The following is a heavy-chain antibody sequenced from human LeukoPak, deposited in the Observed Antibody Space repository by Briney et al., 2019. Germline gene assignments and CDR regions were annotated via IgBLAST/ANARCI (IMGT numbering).Heavy chain of an antibody. CDR2: INYDGSRT. D-gene: IGHD6-13*01. V-gene: IGHV3-74*01. CDR3: ARGLLAAAGIDY. J-gene: IGHJ4*02. CDR1: GFSFSSDW. Sequence: GGSLRLSCAASGFSFSSDWMHWVRQAPGKGLVWVSRINYDGSRTNYADSVRGRFTISRDNAKNTLYLQMSSLRAEDTAVYYCARGLLAAAGIDYWGQGALVTVSS.